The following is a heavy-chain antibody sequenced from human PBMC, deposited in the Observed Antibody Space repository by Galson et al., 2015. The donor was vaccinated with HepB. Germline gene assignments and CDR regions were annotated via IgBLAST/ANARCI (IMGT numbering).Heavy chain of an antibody. CDR3: ARGHYDILTGYYPDAFDI. CDR1: GFTFSSYR. CDR2: IKQDGSEK. V-gene: IGHV3-7*03. Sequence: SLRLSCAASGFTFSSYRMSWVRQAPGKGLEWVANIKQDGSEKYYVDSVKGRFTISRDNAKNSLYLQMNSLRAEDTAVYYCARGHYDILTGYYPDAFDIWGQGTMVTVSS. D-gene: IGHD3-9*01. J-gene: IGHJ3*02.